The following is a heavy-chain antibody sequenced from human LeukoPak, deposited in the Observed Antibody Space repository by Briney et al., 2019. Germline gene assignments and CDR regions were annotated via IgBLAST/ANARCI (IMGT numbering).Heavy chain of an antibody. CDR2: IYSGGST. CDR1: GFTVSSNY. J-gene: IGHJ4*02. D-gene: IGHD6-13*01. Sequence: GGSLRLSCAASGFTVSSNYMSWVRQAPGKGLEWVPVIYSGGSTYYADSVKGRFTISRDNSKNTLYLQMNSLRAEDTAVYYCARAYSSTSGTDYWGQGTLVTVSS. V-gene: IGHV3-66*02. CDR3: ARAYSSTSGTDY.